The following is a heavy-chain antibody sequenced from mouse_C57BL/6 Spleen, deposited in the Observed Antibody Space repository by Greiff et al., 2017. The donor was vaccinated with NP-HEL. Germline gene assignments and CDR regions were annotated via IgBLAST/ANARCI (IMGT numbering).Heavy chain of an antibody. CDR3: TRDAPYDYDGAWFAY. Sequence: QVQLQQSGAELVRPGASVTLSCKASGYTFTDYEMHWVKQTPVHGLEWIGAIDPETGGTAYNQKFKGKAILTADKSSSTAYMELRSLTSEDSAVYYCTRDAPYDYDGAWFAYWGQGTLVTVSA. J-gene: IGHJ3*01. CDR1: GYTFTDYE. V-gene: IGHV1-15*01. D-gene: IGHD2-4*01. CDR2: IDPETGGT.